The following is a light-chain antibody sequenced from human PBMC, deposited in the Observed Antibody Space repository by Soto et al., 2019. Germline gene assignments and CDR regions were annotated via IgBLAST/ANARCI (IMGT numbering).Light chain of an antibody. J-gene: IGKJ4*01. CDR2: AAS. V-gene: IGKV1-12*01. CDR1: QGINNW. CDR3: QQTNTFLPLT. Sequence: IQMTQSPSSVSASVGDRVTITCRASQGINNWLAWYQQQPGKAPKLLISAASTLQSGVPSRFSGGGSGTRFTLIISSLQPEDFATYYCQQTNTFLPLTFGGGTKVDLK.